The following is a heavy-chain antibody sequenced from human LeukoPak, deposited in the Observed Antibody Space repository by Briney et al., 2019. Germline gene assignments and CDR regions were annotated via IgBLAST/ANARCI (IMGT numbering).Heavy chain of an antibody. Sequence: VASVKVSCKASGGTFSSYAISWVRQAPGQGLEWMGGIIPIIGTVRNAQRFQGRVTITADESTSTAYMELSSLRSEDTAVYYCARASRGGSSGPGSYFNNWFDPWGQGTLVTVSS. CDR1: GGTFSSYA. V-gene: IGHV1-69*13. CDR2: IIPIIGTV. CDR3: ARASRGGSSGPGSYFNNWFDP. J-gene: IGHJ5*02. D-gene: IGHD3-10*01.